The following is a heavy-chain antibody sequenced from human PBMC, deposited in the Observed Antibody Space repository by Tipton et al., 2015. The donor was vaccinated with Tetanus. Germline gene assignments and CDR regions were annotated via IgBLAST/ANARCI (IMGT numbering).Heavy chain of an antibody. V-gene: IGHV4-59*01. D-gene: IGHD4-17*01. CDR3: VRDRGLTTSGGIGMDV. Sequence: GLVKPSETLSLTCTLSGGSISSYYWSWVRQPPGKGLEWLGYVFYSGSTDLNPSLKSRVTISVDTSNNLFSLKLTSVTTADTAVYYCVRDRGLTTSGGIGMDVWGQGTTVTVSS. CDR1: GGSISSYY. CDR2: VFYSGST. J-gene: IGHJ6*02.